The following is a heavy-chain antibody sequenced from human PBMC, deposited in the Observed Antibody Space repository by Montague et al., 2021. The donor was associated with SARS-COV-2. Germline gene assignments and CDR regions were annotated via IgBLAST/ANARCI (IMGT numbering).Heavy chain of an antibody. CDR1: GGSISSSHYY. J-gene: IGHJ4*02. V-gene: IGHV4-39*07. Sequence: SETLSLTCTVSGGSISSSHYYWGWIRQPPGKGLEWIGNMYYSGSTYYNPSLKSRVTISIDTSKNQFSLKLSSVTAADTAVYYCARDDIVLQGVTKGMDVWGQGTLVTVSS. CDR2: MYYSGST. D-gene: IGHD3-10*01. CDR3: ARDDIVLQGVTKGMDV.